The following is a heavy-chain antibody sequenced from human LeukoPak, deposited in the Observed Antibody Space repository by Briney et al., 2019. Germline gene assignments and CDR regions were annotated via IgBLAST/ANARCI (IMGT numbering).Heavy chain of an antibody. CDR1: GGSFSGYY. CDR2: IYYSGST. CDR3: ARIQDSSSWYADY. V-gene: IGHV4-59*01. Sequence: PSETLSLTCAVYGGSFSGYYWSWIRQPPGKGLEWIGYIYYSGSTNYNPSLKSRVTISVDTSKNQFSLKLSSVTAADTAVYYCARIQDSSSWYADYWGQGTPVTVSS. J-gene: IGHJ4*02. D-gene: IGHD6-13*01.